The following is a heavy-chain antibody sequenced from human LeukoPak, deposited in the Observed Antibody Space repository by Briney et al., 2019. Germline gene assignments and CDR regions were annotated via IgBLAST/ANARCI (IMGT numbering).Heavy chain of an antibody. V-gene: IGHV3-23*01. CDR1: GFTFSSYA. J-gene: IGHJ4*02. Sequence: PGGSLRLSCAASGFTFSSYAMSWVRQAPGKGLEWVSAISGSGGSTYYADSVKGRFTISRDNSKNTLYLQMNSLRAEDTAVYYCAPHYDYWSGYFDYWGQGTVDTVSS. CDR3: APHYDYWSGYFDY. D-gene: IGHD3-3*01. CDR2: ISGSGGST.